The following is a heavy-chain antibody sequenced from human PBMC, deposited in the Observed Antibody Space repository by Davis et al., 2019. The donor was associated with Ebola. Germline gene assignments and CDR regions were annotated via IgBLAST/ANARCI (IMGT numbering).Heavy chain of an antibody. Sequence: GESLKISCAASGFTFSDYYMSWIRQAPGKGLEWVSYISSSGSTIYYADSVKGRFTISRDNSKNSLYLQMNSLRTEDTALYYCAKTSTALYYYYGMDVWGQGTTVTVSS. V-gene: IGHV3-11*01. CDR3: AKTSTALYYYYGMDV. D-gene: IGHD5-18*01. J-gene: IGHJ6*02. CDR2: ISSSGSTI. CDR1: GFTFSDYY.